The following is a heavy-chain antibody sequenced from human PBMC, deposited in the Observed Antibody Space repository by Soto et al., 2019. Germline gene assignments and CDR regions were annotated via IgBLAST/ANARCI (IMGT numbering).Heavy chain of an antibody. CDR3: AKGLTYYYGSGSYGSAHDAFDI. V-gene: IGHV3-23*01. CDR2: ISGSGGST. D-gene: IGHD3-10*01. CDR1: GFTFSSYA. Sequence: GGSLRLSCAASGFTFSSYAMSWVRQAPGKGLEWVSAISGSGGSTYYADSVKGRFTISRDNSKNTLYLQMNSLRAEDTAVYYCAKGLTYYYGSGSYGSAHDAFDIWGQGTMVTVSS. J-gene: IGHJ3*02.